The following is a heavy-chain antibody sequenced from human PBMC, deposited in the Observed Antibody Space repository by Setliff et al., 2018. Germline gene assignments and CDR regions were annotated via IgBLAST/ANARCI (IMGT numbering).Heavy chain of an antibody. CDR2: VDHSGNA. CDR3: ARRDPTGYYGYSFDF. D-gene: IGHD3-9*01. J-gene: IGHJ4*02. CDR1: GGSISSGSYY. V-gene: IGHV4-39*01. Sequence: KASETLSLTCTVSGGSISSGSYYWGWIRQSPGKGLDWIGTVDHSGNAFYNPSLKSRVIISVDTSKNQVSLRLTSVSAADTAVYFCARRDPTGYYGYSFDFWGQGTLVTVSS.